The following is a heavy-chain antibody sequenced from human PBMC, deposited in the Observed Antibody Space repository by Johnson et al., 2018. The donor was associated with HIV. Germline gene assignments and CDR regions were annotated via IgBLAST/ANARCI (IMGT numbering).Heavy chain of an antibody. V-gene: IGHV3-30*18. CDR3: AKERTAMVTPFDA. CDR2: ISYSGSDT. Sequence: QMQLVESGGGLVQPVRSLRLSCAASGFSFSTYNMHWVRHAPGRGLEWVAFISYSGSDTYYVDSVKGRFTVSRDNSENTLFLQMNSLRDEDTAVYYCAKERTAMVTPFDAWGQGTRVTVSS. J-gene: IGHJ3*01. D-gene: IGHD5-18*01. CDR1: GFSFSTYN.